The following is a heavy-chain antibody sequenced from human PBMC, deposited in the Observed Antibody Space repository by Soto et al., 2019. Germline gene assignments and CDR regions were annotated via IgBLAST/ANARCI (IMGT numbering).Heavy chain of an antibody. Sequence: QITLKESGPTLVKPTQTLTLTCTFSGFSLSTSGVGVGWIRQPPGKALEWLALIYWGDDKRYSPSLKSRLTLTKDTSKNQVVLTMTNMDPVDPATYYCATPGSGTYYNPLYNWFDPCGQGTLVTVSS. CDR2: IYWGDDK. D-gene: IGHD3-10*01. CDR1: GFSLSTSGVG. V-gene: IGHV2-5*02. CDR3: ATPGSGTYYNPLYNWFDP. J-gene: IGHJ5*02.